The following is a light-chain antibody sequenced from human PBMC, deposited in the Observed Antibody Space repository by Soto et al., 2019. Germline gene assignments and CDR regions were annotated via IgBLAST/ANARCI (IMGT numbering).Light chain of an antibody. CDR3: LQHDSYPWT. V-gene: IGKV1-6*01. CDR1: QDIKDE. CDR2: SAS. J-gene: IGKJ1*01. Sequence: AIQMTQSPSSLSAFVGDSVTITCRASQDIKDEVGWYQKKPGKAPRLLIFSASSLQSGVPSRFRGSGTGTDFTLTISGLQAADFATYYCLQHDSYPWTFGQGTKVEIK.